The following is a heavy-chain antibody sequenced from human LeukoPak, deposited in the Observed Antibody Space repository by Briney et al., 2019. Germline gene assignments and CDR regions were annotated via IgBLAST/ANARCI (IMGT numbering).Heavy chain of an antibody. Sequence: GASVKVSCKSSGYMFTNYDINWVRQAPGQGLEWVGWIGASNRNTNYAQKFQGRVTMTTDTSTSTAYMELRSLTSDDTAVYHCARGDVYFDSWGQGTLVTVSS. J-gene: IGHJ4*02. CDR2: IGASNRNT. CDR3: ARGDVYFDS. D-gene: IGHD5-24*01. CDR1: GYMFTNYD. V-gene: IGHV1-18*01.